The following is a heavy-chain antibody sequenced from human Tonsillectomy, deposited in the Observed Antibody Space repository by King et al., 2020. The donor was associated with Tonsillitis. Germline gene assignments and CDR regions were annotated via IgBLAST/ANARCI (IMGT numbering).Heavy chain of an antibody. CDR1: AYSISSGFY. Sequence: VQLQESGPGLVKASETLSLTCSVSAYSISSGFYWGWIRQPPGKGLEWIGNMYHSGSTYYNPSLKSRVTISVDTSKNQFSLNLSSVTAADTAVYYCARVPADDITGLSPHHFVYWGQGTLVTVSS. D-gene: IGHD3-22*01. V-gene: IGHV4-38-2*02. CDR3: ARVPADDITGLSPHHFVY. CDR2: MYHSGST. J-gene: IGHJ4*02.